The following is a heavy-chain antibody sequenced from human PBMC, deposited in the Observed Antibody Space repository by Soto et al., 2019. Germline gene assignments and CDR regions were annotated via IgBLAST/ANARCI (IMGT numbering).Heavy chain of an antibody. D-gene: IGHD3-16*02. CDR2: ISSDGGST. J-gene: IGHJ4*02. V-gene: IGHV3-74*01. CDR1: GFTFSSYW. Sequence: GGSLRLSCAASGFTFSSYWMHWVRQAPGKGLVWVSRISSDGGSTSYADFVKGRFTISRDNSKNTLFLQMSSLRVEDTAVYYCARDRLRLGELSLIGYFDYWGQGTLVTVSS. CDR3: ARDRLRLGELSLIGYFDY.